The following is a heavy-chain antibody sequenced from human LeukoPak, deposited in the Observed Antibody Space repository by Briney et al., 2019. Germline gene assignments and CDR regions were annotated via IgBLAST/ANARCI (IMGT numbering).Heavy chain of an antibody. V-gene: IGHV3-30*18. CDR2: ISYDGNNK. D-gene: IGHD2-21*02. CDR3: AKPYCGGDCYYFDY. J-gene: IGHJ4*02. CDR1: EITFSSYD. Sequence: GGSLRLSCVASEITFSSYDMHWGRQAPGKGLEWVAVISYDGNNKYYADSVKGRFTISRDNSKNTLYLQMNSLRAEDTAVYYCAKPYCGGDCYYFDYWGQGTLVTVSS.